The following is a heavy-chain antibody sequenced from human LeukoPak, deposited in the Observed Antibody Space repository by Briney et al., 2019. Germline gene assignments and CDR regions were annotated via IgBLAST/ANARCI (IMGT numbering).Heavy chain of an antibody. D-gene: IGHD2-15*01. J-gene: IGHJ6*02. Sequence: ASVKVSCKAPGGTFSSYAISWARQAPGQGLEWMGRIIPILGIANYAQKFQGRVTITADKSTSTAYMELSSLRSEDTAVYYCARVEDTAAATRNYYGMDVWGQGTTVTVSS. CDR3: ARVEDTAAATRNYYGMDV. CDR1: GGTFSSYA. CDR2: IIPILGIA. V-gene: IGHV1-69*04.